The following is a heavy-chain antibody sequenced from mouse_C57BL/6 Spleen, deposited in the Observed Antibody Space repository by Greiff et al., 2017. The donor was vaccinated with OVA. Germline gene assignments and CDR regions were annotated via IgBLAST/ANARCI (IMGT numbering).Heavy chain of an antibody. CDR3: ARGDGYYRVFDY. CDR1: GYTFTSYW. D-gene: IGHD2-3*01. CDR2: IDPSDSYT. J-gene: IGHJ2*01. Sequence: QVQLQQPGAELVMPGASVKLSCKASGYTFTSYWMHWVKQRPGQGLEWIGEIDPSDSYTNYNQKFKGKSTLTVDKSSSTAYMQLSSLTSEDSAVYDCARGDGYYRVFDYWGQGTTLTVSS. V-gene: IGHV1-69*01.